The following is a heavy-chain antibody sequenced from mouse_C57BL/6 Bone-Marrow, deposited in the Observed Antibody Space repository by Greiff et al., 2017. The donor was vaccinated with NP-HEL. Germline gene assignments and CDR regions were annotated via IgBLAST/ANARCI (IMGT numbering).Heavy chain of an antibody. V-gene: IGHV8-8*01. J-gene: IGHJ4*01. Sequence: QVTLKVSGPGILQPSQTLSLTCSFSGFSLSTFGMGVGWIRQPSGKGLEWLAHIWWDDDKYYNPALKSRLTISKDTSKNQVFLKIANVDTADTATYYCARMPNDDGRCYGAMDYWGQGTAVTVSS. D-gene: IGHD1-1*01. CDR2: IWWDDDK. CDR3: ARMPNDDGRCYGAMDY. CDR1: GFSLSTFGMG.